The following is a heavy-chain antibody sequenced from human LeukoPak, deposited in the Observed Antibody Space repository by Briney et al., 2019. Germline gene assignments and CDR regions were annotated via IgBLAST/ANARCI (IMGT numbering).Heavy chain of an antibody. J-gene: IGHJ4*02. CDR3: ARDSGDSSGYYPGY. CDR1: GFTFSSYA. CDR2: ISDSGGST. Sequence: GGSLRLSCAASGFTFSSYAMSWVRPAPGKGLEWVSAISDSGGSTYYADSVKGRFTISRDNSKNTVYLQMNSLRVEDTAVYYCARDSGDSSGYYPGYWGQGTLVTVSS. V-gene: IGHV3-23*01. D-gene: IGHD3-22*01.